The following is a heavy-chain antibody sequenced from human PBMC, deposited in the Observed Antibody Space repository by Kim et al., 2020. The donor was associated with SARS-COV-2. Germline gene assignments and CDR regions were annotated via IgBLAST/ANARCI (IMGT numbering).Heavy chain of an antibody. D-gene: IGHD3-16*01. Sequence: ITYYDPSLKRRVTIAVDTSKNQFSLTLSSVTAADTAVYYCATALGYYFDYWGQGTLVTVSS. J-gene: IGHJ4*02. V-gene: IGHV4-39*01. CDR3: ATALGYYFDY. CDR2: IT.